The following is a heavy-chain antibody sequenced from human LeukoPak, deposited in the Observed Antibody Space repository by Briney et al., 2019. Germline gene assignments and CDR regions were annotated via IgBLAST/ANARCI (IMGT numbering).Heavy chain of an antibody. V-gene: IGHV3-7*01. Sequence: GSLRLSCAASGFTFSSYWMTWVRQAPGKGLEWVANIKQDGSQKFYLASVKGRFTISRDNAKESLFLQMNSLRAEDTAVYYCARHYDSTAYSLDYWGQGTLVTVSS. CDR1: GFTFSSYW. CDR3: ARHYDSTAYSLDY. CDR2: IKQDGSQK. D-gene: IGHD3-22*01. J-gene: IGHJ4*02.